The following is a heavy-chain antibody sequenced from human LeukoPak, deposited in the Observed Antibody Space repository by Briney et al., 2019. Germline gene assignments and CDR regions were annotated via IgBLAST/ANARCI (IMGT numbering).Heavy chain of an antibody. V-gene: IGHV1-24*01. J-gene: IGHJ4*02. CDR2: FDPEDGET. Sequence: ASVKVSCKVSGYTLTELSMHWVRQAPGKGLEWMGGFDPEDGETIYAQKFQGRVTMTRDTSTSTVYMELSSLRSEDTAVYYCARKSIAARPPDYWGQGTLVTVSS. D-gene: IGHD6-6*01. CDR3: ARKSIAARPPDY. CDR1: GYTLTELS.